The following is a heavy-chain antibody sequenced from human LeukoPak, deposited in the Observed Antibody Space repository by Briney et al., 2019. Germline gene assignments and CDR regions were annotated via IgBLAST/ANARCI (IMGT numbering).Heavy chain of an antibody. V-gene: IGHV4-59*01. Sequence: PSETLSLTCSVSGGSIRSYYWSWIRQPPGKGLEWIGYFYNSGTTNYIPSLKSRVTTSIDTSKNQFSLKLSSVTAADTAVYFCGRVSTTRTYLDIWGQGTMVTVSS. D-gene: IGHD2/OR15-2a*01. CDR1: GGSIRSYY. CDR3: GRVSTTRTYLDI. J-gene: IGHJ3*02. CDR2: FYNSGTT.